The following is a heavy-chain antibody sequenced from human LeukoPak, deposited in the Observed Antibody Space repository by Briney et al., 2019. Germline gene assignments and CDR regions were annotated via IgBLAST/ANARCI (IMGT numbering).Heavy chain of an antibody. J-gene: IGHJ4*02. CDR1: GYTFTSYG. CDR3: ARDCSTSCCPPFNY. Sequence: ASVKVSCKASGYTFTSYGISWVRQAPGQGLDWMGWVSAYNGDTNYAQRFQGRVTMTTDASTSTAYMELRSLRSDDTAVYYCARDCSTSCCPPFNYWGQGTLVPVSS. V-gene: IGHV1-18*04. D-gene: IGHD2-2*01. CDR2: VSAYNGDT.